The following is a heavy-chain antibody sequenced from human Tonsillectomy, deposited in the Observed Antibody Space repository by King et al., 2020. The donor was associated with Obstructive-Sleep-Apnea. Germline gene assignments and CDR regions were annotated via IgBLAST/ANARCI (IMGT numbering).Heavy chain of an antibody. CDR2: IYSGGST. V-gene: IGHV3-66*01. D-gene: IGHD2-21*02. J-gene: IGHJ4*02. CDR3: ASGSSCGGDCWGYFDY. Sequence: VQLVESGGGLVQPGGSLRLSCAPSGFTVSSNYMSWVRQAPGKGLELVSIIYSGGSTYYADSVKGRFTISRDNSKNTLYLQMNNLRAEDTAVYYCASGSSCGGDCWGYFDYWGRGTLVTVSS. CDR1: GFTVSSNY.